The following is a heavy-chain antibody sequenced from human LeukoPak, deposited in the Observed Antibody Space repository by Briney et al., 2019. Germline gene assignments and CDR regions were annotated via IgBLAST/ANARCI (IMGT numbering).Heavy chain of an antibody. CDR1: GSTFSSYA. D-gene: IGHD3-9*01. CDR3: ARSQGILTGYYFDY. V-gene: IGHV1-69*13. CDR2: IIPIFGTA. Sequence: ASVKVSCKASGSTFSSYAISWVRQAPGQGLEWMGGIIPIFGTANYAQKFQGRVTITADESTSTAYMELSSLRSEDTAVYYCARSQGILTGYYFDYWGQGTLVTASS. J-gene: IGHJ4*02.